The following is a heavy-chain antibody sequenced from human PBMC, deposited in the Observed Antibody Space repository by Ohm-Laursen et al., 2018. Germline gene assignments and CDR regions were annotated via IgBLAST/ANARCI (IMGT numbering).Heavy chain of an antibody. J-gene: IGHJ6*02. Sequence: SLRLSCSASGFTVGNNYMSWVRQAPGKGLEWVSFIYSGGSTYYADSVKGRFTISRDNSKNTLYLQMNSLRAEDTAVYYCARDPGIYYYGMDVWGQGTTVTVSS. V-gene: IGHV3-66*01. D-gene: IGHD1-14*01. CDR3: ARDPGIYYYGMDV. CDR1: GFTVGNNY. CDR2: IYSGGST.